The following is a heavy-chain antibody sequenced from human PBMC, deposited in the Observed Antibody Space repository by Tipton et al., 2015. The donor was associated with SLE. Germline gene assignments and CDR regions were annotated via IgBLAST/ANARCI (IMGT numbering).Heavy chain of an antibody. J-gene: IGHJ4*02. CDR3: ARDPKY. V-gene: IGHV4-59*12. CDR2: FYFSGSA. Sequence: TLSLTCSVSGVSISTYYWSWIRQSPGKGLEWIGFFYFSGSANYNPSLKSRVTISLYTSKNQFSLKLTSVTAADTAVYYCARDPKYWGQGILVIVSS. CDR1: GVSISTYY.